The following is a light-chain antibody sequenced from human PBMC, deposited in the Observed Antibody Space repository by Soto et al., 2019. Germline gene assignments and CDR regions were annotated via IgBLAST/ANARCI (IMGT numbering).Light chain of an antibody. CDR1: SSDVGYYNY. Sequence: QSALTQPRSVSGSPGQSVTISCTGTSSDVGYYNYVSWYQQHPGKAPKVMIYVVSERPSGVPDRFSGSKSGNTASLTISGLQAEDEADYYCCSYAGSPRYVFGTGTKLTVL. J-gene: IGLJ1*01. CDR3: CSYAGSPRYV. CDR2: VVS. V-gene: IGLV2-11*01.